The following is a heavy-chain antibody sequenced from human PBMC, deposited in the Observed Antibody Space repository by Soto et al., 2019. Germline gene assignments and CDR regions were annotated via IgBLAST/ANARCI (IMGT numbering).Heavy chain of an antibody. D-gene: IGHD3-22*01. CDR3: ARGSRDTSGYPYYFDF. Sequence: QVQLVQAGVQLKKPGASVKVSCKASGYIFTNYGISWVRQAPGQGLEWMAWISTDNGDTNYSQKVQVRRTMSTDTSTNTAYMEMRGLRSYDTAVYYCARGSRDTSGYPYYFDFCGQGTLFTVSS. V-gene: IGHV1-18*01. J-gene: IGHJ4*02. CDR1: GYIFTNYG. CDR2: ISTDNGDT.